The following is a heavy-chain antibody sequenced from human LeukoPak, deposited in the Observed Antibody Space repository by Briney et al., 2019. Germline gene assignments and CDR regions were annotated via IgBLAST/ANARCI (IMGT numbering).Heavy chain of an antibody. Sequence: ASVKASCKASGYTFTGYYMHWVRQAPGQGLEWMGWINPNSGGTNYAQKFQGRVTMTRDTSISTAYMELSRLRSDDTAVYYCARWEAGDSYWYFDLWGRGTLVTVSS. J-gene: IGHJ2*01. CDR1: GYTFTGYY. V-gene: IGHV1-2*02. D-gene: IGHD7-27*01. CDR3: ARWEAGDSYWYFDL. CDR2: INPNSGGT.